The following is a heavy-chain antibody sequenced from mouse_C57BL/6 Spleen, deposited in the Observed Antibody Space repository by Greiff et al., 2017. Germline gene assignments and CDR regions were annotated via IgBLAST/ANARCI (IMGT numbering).Heavy chain of an antibody. CDR2: ISDGGSYT. D-gene: IGHD1-1*01. CDR3: AREGITTVVANAMDY. J-gene: IGHJ4*01. V-gene: IGHV5-4*01. Sequence: EVKLQESGGGLVKPGGSLKLSCAASGFTFSSYAMSWVRQTPEKRLEWVATISDGGSYTYYPDNVKGRFTISRDNAKNNLYLQMSHLKSEDTAMYYCAREGITTVVANAMDYWGQGTSVTVSS. CDR1: GFTFSSYA.